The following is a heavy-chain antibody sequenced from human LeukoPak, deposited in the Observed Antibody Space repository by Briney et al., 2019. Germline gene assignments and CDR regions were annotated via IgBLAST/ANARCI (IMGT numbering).Heavy chain of an antibody. V-gene: IGHV3-23*01. CDR2: ISGSGGST. Sequence: GGSLRLSCAASGFTFSSYTMSWVRQAPGKGLEWVSAISGSGGSTYYADSVKGRFTISRDNSKNTLYLQMNSLRAEDTAVYYCAKDEFLTGYYNVGGDFDYWGQGTLVTVSS. CDR1: GFTFSSYT. CDR3: AKDEFLTGYYNVGGDFDY. J-gene: IGHJ4*02. D-gene: IGHD3-9*01.